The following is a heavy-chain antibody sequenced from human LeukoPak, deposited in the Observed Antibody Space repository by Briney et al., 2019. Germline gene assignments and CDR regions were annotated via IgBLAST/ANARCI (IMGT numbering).Heavy chain of an antibody. CDR2: VYHSGST. CDR3: ARENSGGSYDY. CDR1: GYSISSGYY. D-gene: IGHD1-26*01. J-gene: IGHJ4*02. V-gene: IGHV4-38-2*02. Sequence: PSETLSLTCTVSGYSISSGYYRGWIRQPPGKGLEWIGSVYHSGSTYYNPSLKSRVTISVDTSKNQFSLKLSSVTAADTAVYYCARENSGGSYDYWGQGTLVTVSS.